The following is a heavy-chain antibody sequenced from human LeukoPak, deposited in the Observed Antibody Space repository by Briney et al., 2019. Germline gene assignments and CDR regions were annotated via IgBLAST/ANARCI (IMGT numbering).Heavy chain of an antibody. CDR1: GYTFSGYY. D-gene: IGHD6-13*01. Sequence: GASVKVSCKASGYTFSGYYMHWVRQAPGQGLEWMGWINPNSSGTNYAQKFQGRVTMTRDTSISTAYTELSRLRSDDTAVYYCASSSSWYSFDYWGQGTLVTVSS. CDR2: INPNSSGT. CDR3: ASSSSWYSFDY. V-gene: IGHV1-2*02. J-gene: IGHJ4*02.